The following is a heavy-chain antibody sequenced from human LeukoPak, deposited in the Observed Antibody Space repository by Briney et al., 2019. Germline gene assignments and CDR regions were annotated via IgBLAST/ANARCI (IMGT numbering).Heavy chain of an antibody. CDR1: GFTFSSYW. V-gene: IGHV3-7*05. CDR3: ARRIAATGMKYFDY. Sequence: PGGSLRLSCAASGFTFSSYWMSWVRQAPGKGLEWVANIKHDRSDTTYVDSVKGRFTISRDNAKHSLYLQMNSLRAEDTAMYYCARRIAATGMKYFDYWGQGTLVTVSS. D-gene: IGHD6-13*01. J-gene: IGHJ4*02. CDR2: IKHDRSDT.